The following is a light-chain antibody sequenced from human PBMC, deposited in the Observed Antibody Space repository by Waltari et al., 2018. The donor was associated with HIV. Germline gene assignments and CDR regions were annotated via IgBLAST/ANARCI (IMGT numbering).Light chain of an antibody. CDR2: EDD. V-gene: IGLV6-57*01. CDR1: SGTFASNS. CDR3: QSYDSNNNWV. J-gene: IGLJ3*02. Sequence: NFMLTQPHSVSESPGKTVTISCTRSSGTFASNSVQWYQQRPGSSPTTVIYEDDQRPSGVPDRFSGSIDSSSNSASLTISGLKTEDEAEYYCQSYDSNNNWVFGGGTKLTVL.